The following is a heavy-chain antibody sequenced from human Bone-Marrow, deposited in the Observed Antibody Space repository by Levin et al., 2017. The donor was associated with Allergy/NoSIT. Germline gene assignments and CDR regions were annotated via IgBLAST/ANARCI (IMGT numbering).Heavy chain of an antibody. Sequence: ASETLSLTCTVSGGSISSGGTYYWSWIRQHPGEGLEWIGYIYYSGFTYYNPSLKSRVTISVDTSRNQFSLKLSSVTAADTAVYYCARIYCSSTSCTTGYYFDYWGQGTLVTVSS. J-gene: IGHJ4*02. CDR3: ARIYCSSTSCTTGYYFDY. CDR1: GGSISSGGTYY. V-gene: IGHV4-31*03. D-gene: IGHD2-2*01. CDR2: IYYSGFT.